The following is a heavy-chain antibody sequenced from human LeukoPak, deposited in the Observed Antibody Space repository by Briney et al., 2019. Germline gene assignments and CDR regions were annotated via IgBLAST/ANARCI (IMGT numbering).Heavy chain of an antibody. Sequence: GGSLRLSCAASGFTFSSYSMNWVRQAPGKGLEWVSSISSSSSYIYYADSVKGRFTISRDNAKNSLYLQMNSLRAEDTAVYYCARDFWGELFFDYWGQGTLVTVSS. J-gene: IGHJ4*02. CDR3: ARDFWGELFFDY. V-gene: IGHV3-21*01. CDR2: ISSSSSYI. D-gene: IGHD3-10*01. CDR1: GFTFSSYS.